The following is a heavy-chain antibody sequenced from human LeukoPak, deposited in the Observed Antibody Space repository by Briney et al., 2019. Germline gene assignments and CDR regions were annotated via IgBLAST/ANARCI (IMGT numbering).Heavy chain of an antibody. V-gene: IGHV4-34*01. J-gene: IGHJ4*02. Sequence: PETLSLTCAVYGGSFSGYYWSWIRQPPGKGLEWIGEINHSGSTNYNPSLKSRVTISVDTSKNQFSLKLSSVTAADTAVYYCARNPQGYDSSGYYYGYYFDYWGQGTLVTVSS. CDR3: ARNPQGYDSSGYYYGYYFDY. CDR2: INHSGST. CDR1: GGSFSGYY. D-gene: IGHD3-22*01.